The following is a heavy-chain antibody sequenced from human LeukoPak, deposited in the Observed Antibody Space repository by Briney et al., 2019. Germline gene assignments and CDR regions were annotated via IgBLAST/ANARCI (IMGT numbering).Heavy chain of an antibody. CDR1: GNTFTSYD. V-gene: IGHV1-8*01. Sequence: ASGKVTCTASGNTFTSYDINLVRQATGQKLEWMGWMNPNSGNTGYAQKFQGRVTMTRNTSISTAYMELSSLRSEDTAVYYCARGLAGVADYWGQGTLVTVSS. CDR2: MNPNSGNT. J-gene: IGHJ4*02. CDR3: ARGLAGVADY. D-gene: IGHD1-26*01.